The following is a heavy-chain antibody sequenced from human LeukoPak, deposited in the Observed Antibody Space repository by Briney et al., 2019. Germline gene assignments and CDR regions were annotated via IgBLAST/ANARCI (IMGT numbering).Heavy chain of an antibody. CDR1: GGSFSGYY. V-gene: IGHV4-59*01. D-gene: IGHD1-26*01. CDR3: ARLLQVGAPDY. CDR2: IYYSGST. Sequence: PSETLSLTRAVYGGSFSGYYWSWIRQPPGKGLEWIGYIYYSGSTNYNPSLKSRVTISVDTSKNQFSLKLSSVTAADTAVYYCARLLQVGAPDYWGQGTLVTVSS. J-gene: IGHJ4*02.